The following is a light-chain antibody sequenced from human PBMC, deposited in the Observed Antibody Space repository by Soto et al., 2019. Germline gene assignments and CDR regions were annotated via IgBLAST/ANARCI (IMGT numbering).Light chain of an antibody. J-gene: IGKJ1*01. CDR2: RAS. CDR1: QNIRSS. Sequence: EVVMTQSPASLSASPGERVTLSCRASQNIRSSLAWYQQRPGQAPRLLIYRASSRAVGIPDRFSGSGSGTDFTLTISRLEPEDLAVFYCQHYGGSTWAFGQGTKVDIK. CDR3: QHYGGSTWA. V-gene: IGKV3-20*01.